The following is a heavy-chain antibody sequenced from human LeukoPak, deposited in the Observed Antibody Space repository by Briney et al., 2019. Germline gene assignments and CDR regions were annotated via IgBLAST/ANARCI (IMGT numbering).Heavy chain of an antibody. CDR1: GYSISSGYY. J-gene: IGHJ1*01. D-gene: IGHD6-13*01. CDR2: IYHSGST. Sequence: PSETLSLTCAVSGYSISSGYYWGWIRQPPGKGLEWIGSIYHSGSTYYDPSLKSRVTIPVDTSKNQFSLKLSSVTAADTAVYYCARARGSSSPRVEYFQHWGQGTLVTVSS. CDR3: ARARGSSSPRVEYFQH. V-gene: IGHV4-38-2*01.